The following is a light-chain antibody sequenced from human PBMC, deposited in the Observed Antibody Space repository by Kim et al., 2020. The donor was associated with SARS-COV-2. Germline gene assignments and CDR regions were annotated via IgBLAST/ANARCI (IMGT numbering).Light chain of an antibody. V-gene: IGLV1-40*01. CDR1: SSNIGAGYD. Sequence: QRGTISCTGSSSNIGAGYDVHGYQQLPGTAPKLLIYGNSNRPSGVPDRFSGSKSGTSASLAITGLQAEDEADYYCQSYDSSLSGRVFGTGTKVTVL. CDR3: QSYDSSLSGRV. J-gene: IGLJ1*01. CDR2: GNS.